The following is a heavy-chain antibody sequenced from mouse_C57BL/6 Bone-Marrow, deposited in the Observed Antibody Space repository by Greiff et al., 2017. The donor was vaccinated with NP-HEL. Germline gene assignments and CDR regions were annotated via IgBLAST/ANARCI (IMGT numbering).Heavy chain of an antibody. CDR1: GFSINSDCY. D-gene: IGHD1-1*01. V-gene: IGHV3-3*01. Sequence: EVKLMESGPSLVRPSQTLSLTCTVTGFSINSDCYWIWIRQFPGNKLEYIGYTFYSGITYYNPSLESRTYITRDTSKNQFSLKLSSVTTEDTATYYCARGWGHYYYGSGRFAYWGQGTLVTVSA. J-gene: IGHJ3*01. CDR3: ARGWGHYYYGSGRFAY. CDR2: TFYSGIT.